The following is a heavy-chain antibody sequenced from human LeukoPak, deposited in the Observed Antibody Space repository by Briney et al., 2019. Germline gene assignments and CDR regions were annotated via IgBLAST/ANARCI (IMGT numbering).Heavy chain of an antibody. CDR3: AKGSSSFDY. V-gene: IGHV3-48*03. CDR2: ISSSGSTI. CDR1: GFTLSSYE. D-gene: IGHD6-19*01. Sequence: GGSLRLSCAASGFTLSSYEMNWVRQAPGKGLEWVSYISSSGSTIYYADSAKGRFTISRDNAKNSLYLQMNSLRAEDTAVYYCAKGSSSFDYWGQGTLVTVSS. J-gene: IGHJ4*02.